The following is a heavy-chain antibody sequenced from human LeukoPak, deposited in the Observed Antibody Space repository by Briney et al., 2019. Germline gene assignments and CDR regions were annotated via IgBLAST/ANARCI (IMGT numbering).Heavy chain of an antibody. Sequence: PGGSLRLSCAASGFSFSSYSMNWVRQAPGKGLEWISYISSSSSTIYYADSVKGRFTIFRDNVKNSLYLQMNSLRAEDTAVYYCARDLLITICGVVLEEAFDIWGQGTMVTVSS. CDR3: ARDLLITICGVVLEEAFDI. CDR2: ISSSSSTI. V-gene: IGHV3-48*01. D-gene: IGHD3-3*01. CDR1: GFSFSSYS. J-gene: IGHJ3*02.